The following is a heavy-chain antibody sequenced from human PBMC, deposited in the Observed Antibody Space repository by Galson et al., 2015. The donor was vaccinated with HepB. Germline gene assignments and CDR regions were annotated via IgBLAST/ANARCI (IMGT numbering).Heavy chain of an antibody. CDR3: ARDERVMLVVPAAIDY. CDR1: GFTFSSYA. J-gene: IGHJ4*02. V-gene: IGHV3-30*04. Sequence: SLRLSCAASGFTFSSYAMHWVRQAPGKGLEWVAVISYDGSNKYYADSVKGRFTISRDNSKNTLYLQMNSLRAEDTAVYYCARDERVMLVVPAAIDYWGQGTLVTVSS. CDR2: ISYDGSNK. D-gene: IGHD2-2*02.